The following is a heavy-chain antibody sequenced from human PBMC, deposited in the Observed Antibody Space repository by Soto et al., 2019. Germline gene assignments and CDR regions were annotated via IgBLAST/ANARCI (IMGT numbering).Heavy chain of an antibody. D-gene: IGHD4-17*01. CDR3: ARVLTTVTSAPWVSRPHDAFDI. CDR1: GGTFSSYT. J-gene: IGHJ3*02. V-gene: IGHV1-69*02. Sequence: VASVKVSCKASGGTFSSYTISWVRQAPGQGLEWMGRIIPILGIANYAQKFQGRVTITADKSTSTAYMELSSLRSEDTAVYYCARVLTTVTSAPWVSRPHDAFDIWGQGTMVTVSS. CDR2: IIPILGIA.